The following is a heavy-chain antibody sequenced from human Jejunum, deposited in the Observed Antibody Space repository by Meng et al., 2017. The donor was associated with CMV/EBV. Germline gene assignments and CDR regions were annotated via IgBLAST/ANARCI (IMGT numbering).Heavy chain of an antibody. CDR3: ARDRATLVEWLA. CDR2: ISGSGYST. D-gene: IGHD6-19*01. Sequence: VQLLGAGGGLGPPGGSLRLSCAASGFTFSTHAMNWVRQAPGKGLEWVSAISGSGYSTYYADSVKGRFTISRDNSKNTLYLQMNSLTTEDTAVYYCARDRATLVEWLAWGQGTLVTVSS. CDR1: GFTFSTHA. V-gene: IGHV3-23*01. J-gene: IGHJ5*02.